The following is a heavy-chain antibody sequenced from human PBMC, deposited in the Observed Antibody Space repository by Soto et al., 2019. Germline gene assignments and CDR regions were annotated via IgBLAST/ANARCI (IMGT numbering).Heavy chain of an antibody. CDR1: GFTVSSKY. CDR2: IQSGGPT. V-gene: IGHV3-66*01. Sequence: GGSLRLSCAASGFTVSSKYMSWVRQAPGKGLERVSLIQSGGPTYYADSVKGRFTISRDTSENTLHLQMDSLRAEDTAVYYCVLDVVLCEGGRCYGVPLDVWGRGSTGTVSS. CDR3: VLDVVLCEGGRCYGVPLDV. J-gene: IGHJ6*04. D-gene: IGHD2-15*01.